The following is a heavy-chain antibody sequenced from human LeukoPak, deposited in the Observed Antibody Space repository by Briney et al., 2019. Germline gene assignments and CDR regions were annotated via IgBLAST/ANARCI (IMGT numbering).Heavy chain of an antibody. Sequence: ASVKVSCKVSRYTLTELSMHWVRQAPGKGLEWMGGFDPEDGETIYAQKFQGRVTMTEDTSTDTAYMELSSLRSEDTAVYYGATVRDNYGGVLDYWGQGTLVTVSS. V-gene: IGHV1-24*01. D-gene: IGHD4-11*01. CDR2: FDPEDGET. J-gene: IGHJ4*02. CDR1: RYTLTELS. CDR3: ATVRDNYGGVLDY.